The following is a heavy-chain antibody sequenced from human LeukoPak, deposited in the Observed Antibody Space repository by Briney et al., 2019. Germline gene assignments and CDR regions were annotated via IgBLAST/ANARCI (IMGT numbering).Heavy chain of an antibody. V-gene: IGHV4-39*01. J-gene: IGHJ5*02. Sequence: SETLSLTCTVSGGSISSSSYYWGWIRQPPGKGLEWIGSIYYSGSTYYNPSPKSRVTISVDTSKNQFSLKLSSVTAADTAVYYCARPRLCSGGSCYWFDPWGQGTLVTVSS. CDR1: GGSISSSSYY. D-gene: IGHD2-15*01. CDR2: IYYSGST. CDR3: ARPRLCSGGSCYWFDP.